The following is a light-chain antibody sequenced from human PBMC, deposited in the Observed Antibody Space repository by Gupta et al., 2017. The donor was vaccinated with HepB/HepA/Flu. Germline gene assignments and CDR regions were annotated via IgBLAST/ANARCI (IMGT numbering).Light chain of an antibody. CDR2: AAS. V-gene: IGKV1-39*01. CDR3: HQNVSNPPWT. CDR1: QSISNY. J-gene: IGKJ1*01. Sequence: DIQMTQSPSSLSAFVGDRVTTTCRTSQSISNYVIWYQQKQRRAPKLLISAASRWQRGVPSRFSGSGCGREXPITINXRLQEDFAAYYSHQNVSNPPWTFGXGTKVEIK.